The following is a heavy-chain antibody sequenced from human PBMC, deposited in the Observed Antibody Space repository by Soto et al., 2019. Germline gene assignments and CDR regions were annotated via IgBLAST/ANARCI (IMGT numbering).Heavy chain of an antibody. V-gene: IGHV1-8*01. D-gene: IGHD2-15*01. Sequence: QVQLVQSGAEVKKPGASVKVSCKASGYTFTSYDINWVRQATGQGLEWMGWMNPNSGNTGYAQKFQGRVTMTRNTSISTAYMELSSLRSEDTAVYYCARALLYCSGGSCRARYYYGMVVWGQGTTVTVSS. J-gene: IGHJ6*02. CDR3: ARALLYCSGGSCRARYYYGMVV. CDR1: GYTFTSYD. CDR2: MNPNSGNT.